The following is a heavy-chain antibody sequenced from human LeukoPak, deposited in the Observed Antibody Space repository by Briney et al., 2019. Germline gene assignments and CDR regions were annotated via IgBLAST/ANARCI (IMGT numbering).Heavy chain of an antibody. Sequence: SSETLSLTCAVYGGSFSGYYWSWIRQPPGKGLEWIGEINHSGSTNYNPSLKSRVTISIDTSKNQFSLKLSSVTAADTAVYYCARGPTIDYDILTGYYYFDYWGQGTQVTVSS. CDR3: ARGPTIDYDILTGYYYFDY. CDR1: GGSFSGYY. CDR2: INHSGST. D-gene: IGHD3-9*01. V-gene: IGHV4-34*01. J-gene: IGHJ4*02.